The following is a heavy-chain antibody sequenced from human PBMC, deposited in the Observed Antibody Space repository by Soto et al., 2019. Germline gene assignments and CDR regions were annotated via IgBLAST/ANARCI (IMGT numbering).Heavy chain of an antibody. D-gene: IGHD2-15*01. CDR2: IIPIFGTA. CDR3: ARDVGDIVVVVAAGGGAFDI. CDR1: GGTFSSYA. V-gene: IGHV1-69*13. J-gene: IGHJ3*02. Sequence: ASVKVSCKASGGTFSSYAISWVRQAPGQGLEWMGGIIPIFGTANYAQKFQGRVTITADESTSTAYMELSSLRSEDTAVYYCARDVGDIVVVVAAGGGAFDIWGQGTMVTVSS.